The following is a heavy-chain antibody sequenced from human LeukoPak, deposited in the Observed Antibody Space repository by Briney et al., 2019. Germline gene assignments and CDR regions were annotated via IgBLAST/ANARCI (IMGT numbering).Heavy chain of an antibody. CDR1: GYTFSIYT. V-gene: IGHV7-4-1*02. CDR2: INTNTGNP. Sequence: ASVKVSCKASGYTFSIYTMNWVRQAPGQGLEWMGWINTNTGNPTYAQGFTGRFVFSLDTSVSTAYLRISSLKAEDTAVYYCARDQYYDSSGESPDYWGQGTLVTVSS. CDR3: ARDQYYDSSGESPDY. J-gene: IGHJ4*02. D-gene: IGHD3-22*01.